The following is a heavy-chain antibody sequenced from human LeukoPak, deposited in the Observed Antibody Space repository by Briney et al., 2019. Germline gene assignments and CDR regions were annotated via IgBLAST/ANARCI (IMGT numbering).Heavy chain of an antibody. V-gene: IGHV3-7*01. Sequence: GGSLRLSCAASGFTFSSYWMSWVRQAPGKGLEWVANIKQDGSEKYYVDSVKGRFTVSRDNAKNSLYLQMNSLRAEDTAVYYCATSYSSSSWFDPWGQGTLVTVSS. D-gene: IGHD6-6*01. CDR1: GFTFSSYW. J-gene: IGHJ5*02. CDR3: ATSYSSSSWFDP. CDR2: IKQDGSEK.